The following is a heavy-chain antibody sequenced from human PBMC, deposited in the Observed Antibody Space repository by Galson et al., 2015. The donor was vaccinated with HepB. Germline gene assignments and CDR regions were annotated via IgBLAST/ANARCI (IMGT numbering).Heavy chain of an antibody. J-gene: IGHJ4*02. CDR1: GFTFNNYW. CDR2: VKQGGSEE. CDR3: VRGSRPLLMLYGRSHHYFDF. V-gene: IGHV3-7*03. Sequence: SLRLSCAASGFTFNNYWMSWVRQAPGKGLEWVATVKQGGSEEYYVDSVKGRFTISRDNAKNSLFLQMSRLRAEDTAVYYCVRGSRPLLMLYGRSHHYFDFWGQGSLVTVSS. D-gene: IGHD2-8*01.